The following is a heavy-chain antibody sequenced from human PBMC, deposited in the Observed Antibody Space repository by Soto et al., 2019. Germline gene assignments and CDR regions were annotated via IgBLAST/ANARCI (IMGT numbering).Heavy chain of an antibody. Sequence: ASVKVSCKASGYTFSSYYIHWVRQAPGQGLEWMGIMHPNSGSSKNAQKFQGRITMTRDTSTSTVYMDLTGLRSDDTAFYYCTRDTRSDSNWFDPWGQGTLVTVSS. D-gene: IGHD2-21*02. V-gene: IGHV1-46*01. CDR3: TRDTRSDSNWFDP. CDR2: MHPNSGSS. J-gene: IGHJ5*02. CDR1: GYTFSSYY.